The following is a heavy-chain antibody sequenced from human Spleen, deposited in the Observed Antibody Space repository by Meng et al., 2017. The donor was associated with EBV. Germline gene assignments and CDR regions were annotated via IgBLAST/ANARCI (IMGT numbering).Heavy chain of an antibody. D-gene: IGHD2-21*01. CDR3: AGVPVSIGVSEYYFDF. CDR1: GGSIISGAYY. J-gene: IGHJ4*02. CDR2: IYYSGCT. V-gene: IGHV4-30-4*01. Sequence: HVHVQEWGPGRRKPSQTLSPTCAAPGGSIISGAYYWSWIRQAPRQSLEWIGYIYYSGCTYYNPSLKSRVTISKDTSKNQFSLKLSSVTAADTAVYYCAGVPVSIGVSEYYFDFWGQGTLVTVSS.